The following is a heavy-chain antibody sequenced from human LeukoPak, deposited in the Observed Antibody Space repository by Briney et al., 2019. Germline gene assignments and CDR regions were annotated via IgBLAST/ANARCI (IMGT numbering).Heavy chain of an antibody. D-gene: IGHD3-22*01. CDR3: ARDFWNFDDSRGYYRDFDS. CDR2: IGSYAGDT. Sequence: ASVKVSCKATSDISLVRQAPGQGLEWMGWIGSYAGDTYYAQKFQGRVTVTTDTSSSTAYMELRSLRSDDTAVYYCARDFWNFDDSRGYYRDFDSWGQGTLVTVSS. V-gene: IGHV1-18*04. CDR1: TSD. J-gene: IGHJ5*01.